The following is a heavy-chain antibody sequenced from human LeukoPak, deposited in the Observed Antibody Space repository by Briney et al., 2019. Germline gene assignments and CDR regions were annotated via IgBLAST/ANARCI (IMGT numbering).Heavy chain of an antibody. CDR2: INWNGGST. J-gene: IGHJ4*02. CDR1: GFTFDDYG. CDR3: AKRGAEVGVTVAPGDY. Sequence: GGFLRLSCAASGFTFDDYGMSWVRQAPGKGLEWVSGINWNGGSTGYADSVKGRFTISRDNAKNSLYLQMNSLRAEDTAVYYCAKRGAEVGVTVAPGDYWGQGTLVTVSS. V-gene: IGHV3-20*04. D-gene: IGHD3-16*02.